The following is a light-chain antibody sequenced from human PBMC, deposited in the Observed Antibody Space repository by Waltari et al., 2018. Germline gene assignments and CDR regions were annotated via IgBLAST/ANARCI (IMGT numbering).Light chain of an antibody. V-gene: IGLV3-19*01. CDR3: SSRDRRGNHHWV. J-gene: IGLJ3*02. CDR1: SLRRYF. Sequence: SSELTQDPAVSVALGQTVRIKCQGDSLRRYFANWYQQKPGQAPLLVIHGKNNRPSGIPDRFSGSSSGNTASLTIPGAQAEDEADYHCSSRDRRGNHHWVFGGGTKLTV. CDR2: GKN.